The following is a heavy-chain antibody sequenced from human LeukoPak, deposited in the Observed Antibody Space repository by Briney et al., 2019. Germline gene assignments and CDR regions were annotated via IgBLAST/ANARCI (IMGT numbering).Heavy chain of an antibody. J-gene: IGHJ4*02. CDR2: IKQDGSEK. D-gene: IGHD6-6*01. V-gene: IGHV3-7*01. CDR1: GFTFSSYW. Sequence: PGGSLRLSCAASGFTFSSYWMSWVRQAPGKGLEWVANIKQDGSEKYYVDSVKGRFTISRDNAKKSLYLQMNSLRAEDTAVYYCASDEYSSSFDYWGQGTLVTVSS. CDR3: ASDEYSSSFDY.